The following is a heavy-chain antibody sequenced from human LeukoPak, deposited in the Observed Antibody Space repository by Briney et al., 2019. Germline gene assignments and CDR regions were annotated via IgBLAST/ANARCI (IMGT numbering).Heavy chain of an antibody. Sequence: PGTSLRLSCAASVVTSSSYAVHWVRQAPGKGLEWVAIISSAGTYKYYADSVKGRFTISRDNSKNTLYLQMNSLRADVTVVYYRPTGPGMLNDNSAYSKFDYWGQGTLVTVSS. CDR1: VVTSSSYA. J-gene: IGHJ4*02. CDR3: PTGPGMLNDNSAYSKFDY. D-gene: IGHD3-22*01. CDR2: ISSAGTYK. V-gene: IGHV3-30*04.